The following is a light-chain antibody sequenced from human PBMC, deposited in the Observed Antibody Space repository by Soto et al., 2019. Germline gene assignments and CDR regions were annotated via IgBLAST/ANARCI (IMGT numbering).Light chain of an antibody. J-gene: IGKJ1*01. CDR3: LQDHNYPRT. Sequence: AIQMTQSPSSLSAFVGDRVTITCRASQDIRNELGWYQQKPGKAPKLLIYSASSLQSGVPSRFSGSGSGTHFTLTISSLQPEDFAAYYCLQDHNYPRTFGQGTQVEIK. CDR2: SAS. CDR1: QDIRNE. V-gene: IGKV1-6*01.